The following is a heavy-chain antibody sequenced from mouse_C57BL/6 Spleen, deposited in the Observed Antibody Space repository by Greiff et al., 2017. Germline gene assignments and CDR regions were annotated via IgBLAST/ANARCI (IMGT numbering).Heavy chain of an antibody. CDR2: IYPGSGNT. D-gene: IGHD3-2*02. CDR3: ARSTAQALPY. CDR1: GYTFTDYY. V-gene: IGHV1-76*01. Sequence: HVQLQQSGAELVRPGASVKLSCKASGYTFTDYYINWVKQRPGQGLEWIARIYPGSGNTYYNEKFKGKATLTAEKSSSTAYMQLSSLTSEDSAVXFYARSTAQALPYWGQGTLVTVSA. J-gene: IGHJ3*01.